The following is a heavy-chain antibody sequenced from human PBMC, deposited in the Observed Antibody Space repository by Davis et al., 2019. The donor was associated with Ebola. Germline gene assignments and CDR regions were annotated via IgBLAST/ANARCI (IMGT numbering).Heavy chain of an antibody. CDR3: ARGGYCSSTSCYTFDY. V-gene: IGHV1-18*01. CDR1: GYTFTSYG. CDR2: ISAYNGNT. J-gene: IGHJ4*02. D-gene: IGHD2-2*02. Sequence: AASVKVSCKASGYTFTSYGISWVRQAPGQGLEWMGWISAYNGNTNYAQKLQGRVTMTTDTSTSTAYMELRSLRSEDTAVYYCARGGYCSSTSCYTFDYWGQGTLVTVSS.